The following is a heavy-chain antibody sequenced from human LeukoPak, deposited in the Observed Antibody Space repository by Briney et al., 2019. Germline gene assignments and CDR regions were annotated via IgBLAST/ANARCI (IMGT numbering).Heavy chain of an antibody. CDR1: GFTFSSYD. CDR3: VGLFDI. J-gene: IGHJ3*02. V-gene: IGHV3-30*03. CDR2: ISYDGSNE. Sequence: GGSLRLSCAASGFTFSSYDMHWVRQAPGKGLEWVAVISYDGSNEYYADSVKGRFTISRDNSKNTLYLQMNSLRAEDTAVYYCVGLFDIWGQGTMVTVSS.